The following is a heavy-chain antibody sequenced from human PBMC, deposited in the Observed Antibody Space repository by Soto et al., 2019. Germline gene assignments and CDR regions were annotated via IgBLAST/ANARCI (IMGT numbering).Heavy chain of an antibody. CDR1: GFTFSRYG. CDR3: ARDRGANSGFDGPGDY. D-gene: IGHD5-12*01. V-gene: IGHV3-33*01. J-gene: IGHJ4*02. CDR2: VWFDGKNK. Sequence: QVQLVESGGGVVQPGKSLRLSCAASGFTFSRYGMHWVRQAPGKGLEWVAVVWFDGKNKYYADSVKGRFTISRDNSDNTLYRQMSSLRAEDTAVYYCARDRGANSGFDGPGDYWGQGIVVIVSS.